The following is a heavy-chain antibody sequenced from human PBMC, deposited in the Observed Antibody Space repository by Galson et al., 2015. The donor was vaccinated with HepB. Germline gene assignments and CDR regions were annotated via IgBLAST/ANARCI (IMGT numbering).Heavy chain of an antibody. V-gene: IGHV4-4*02. CDR1: GGSISSSNW. J-gene: IGHJ3*02. Sequence: TCTVSGGSISSSNWWSWVRQPPGKGLEWIGEIYHSGSTNYNPSLKSRVTISVDKSKNQFSLKLSSVTAADTAVYYCARGDYGDSDAFDIWGQGTMVTVSS. D-gene: IGHD4-17*01. CDR3: ARGDYGDSDAFDI. CDR2: IYHSGST.